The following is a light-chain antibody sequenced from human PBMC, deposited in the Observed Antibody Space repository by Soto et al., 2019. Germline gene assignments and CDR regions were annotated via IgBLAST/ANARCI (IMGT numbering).Light chain of an antibody. Sequence: EIVMTQSPATLSVSPGERATLSCRASQSVSSNLAWYQQKPGQAPRLLIYGASTRATSIPARFSGSGSGTDFTLNNGSLQYKDFAVYYWQQYNNWPPITFGQGTRLEIK. CDR3: QQYNNWPPIT. CDR2: GAS. J-gene: IGKJ5*01. V-gene: IGKV3-15*01. CDR1: QSVSSN.